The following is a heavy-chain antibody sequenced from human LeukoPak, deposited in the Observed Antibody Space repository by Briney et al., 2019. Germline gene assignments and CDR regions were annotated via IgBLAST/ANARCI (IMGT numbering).Heavy chain of an antibody. D-gene: IGHD1-26*01. CDR1: GGSISSGDYY. Sequence: SETLSLTCTVSGGSISSGDYYWSWIRQPPGKGLEWIGYIYYSGSTYYNPSFKSRVTISVDTSKNQFSLKLSSVTAADTAVYYCVRGGIVGTAARIPLFDYWGQGTLVTVSS. CDR3: VRGGIVGTAARIPLFDY. V-gene: IGHV4-30-4*01. CDR2: IYYSGST. J-gene: IGHJ4*02.